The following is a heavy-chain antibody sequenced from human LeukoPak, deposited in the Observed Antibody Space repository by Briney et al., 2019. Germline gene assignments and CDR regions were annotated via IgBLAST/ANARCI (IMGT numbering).Heavy chain of an antibody. V-gene: IGHV3-23*01. D-gene: IGHD6-13*01. J-gene: IGHJ5*02. CDR1: GFTFSSYA. Sequence: GGSLRLSCAASGFTFSSYAMSWVRQAPGKGLEWVLAISGSGGSTYYADSVKGRFTISRDNSKNTLYLQMNSLRAEDTAVYYCARAVYSSSWYGRGWFDPWGQGTLVTVSS. CDR2: ISGSGGST. CDR3: ARAVYSSSWYGRGWFDP.